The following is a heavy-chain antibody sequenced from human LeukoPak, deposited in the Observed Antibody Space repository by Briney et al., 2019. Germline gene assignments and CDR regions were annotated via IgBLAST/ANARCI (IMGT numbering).Heavy chain of an antibody. J-gene: IGHJ4*02. CDR2: ISGSGGST. V-gene: IGHV3-23*01. D-gene: IGHD6-13*01. CDR3: AKDSSSWYPTPYDY. CDR1: GFTFSSYA. Sequence: GGSPRLSCAASGFTFSSYAMSWVRQAPGKGLEWVSAISGSGGSTYYADSVKGRFTISRDNSKNTLYLQMNSLRAEDTAVYYCAKDSSSWYPTPYDYWGQGTLVTVSS.